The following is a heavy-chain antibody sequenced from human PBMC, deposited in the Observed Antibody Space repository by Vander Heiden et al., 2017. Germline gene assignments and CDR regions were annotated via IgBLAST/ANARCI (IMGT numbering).Heavy chain of an antibody. CDR3: ARETSGSHFDN. J-gene: IGHJ4*02. CDR2: INTNSGAT. V-gene: IGHV1-2*02. CDR1: GFTFTAQT. D-gene: IGHD1-26*01. Sequence: QVQLEQSGAEVKKPGASVKVSCKTFGFTFTAQTMHCVRQAPGQGLEWMGWINTNSGATGYAQKFQGRVTISRDASIDLAYIELSRLSVDDTAVYFCARETSGSHFDNWGQGSLVTVSS.